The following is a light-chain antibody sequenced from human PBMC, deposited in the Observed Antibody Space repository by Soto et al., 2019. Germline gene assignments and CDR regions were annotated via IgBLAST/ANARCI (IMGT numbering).Light chain of an antibody. J-gene: IGKJ1*01. CDR2: GAS. V-gene: IGKV3-20*01. Sequence: EIVLTQSPGTLSLTPEERATLSCRASQSVSSSYLAWYQQKPGQAPRLLIYGASSRATGTPDRFSGSGSGADFTLTINRLEPEDFALYYCQQYGSSPPTFGHGSKVDI. CDR1: QSVSSSY. CDR3: QQYGSSPPT.